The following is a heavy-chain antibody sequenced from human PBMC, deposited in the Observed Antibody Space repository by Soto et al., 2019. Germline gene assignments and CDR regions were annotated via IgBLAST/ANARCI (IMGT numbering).Heavy chain of an antibody. D-gene: IGHD3-10*01. J-gene: IGHJ4*02. V-gene: IGHV3-23*01. CDR3: ASGGAFMVRGDRSDY. CDR1: GFTFSSYA. Sequence: GGSLRLSCAASGFTFSSYAMSWVRQAPGKGLEWVSAISGSGGSTYYADSVKGRFTISRDNSKNTLYLQMNSLRAEDTAVYYCASGGAFMVRGDRSDYWGQGTLVTVSS. CDR2: ISGSGGST.